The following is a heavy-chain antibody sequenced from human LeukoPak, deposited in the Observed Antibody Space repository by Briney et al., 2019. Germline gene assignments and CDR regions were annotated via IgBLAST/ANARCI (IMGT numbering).Heavy chain of an antibody. CDR1: GFTFSSYW. CDR3: ATRPELGTYAFDI. J-gene: IGHJ3*02. V-gene: IGHV3-30*02. CDR2: IRYDGSNK. D-gene: IGHD7-27*01. Sequence: QPGGSLRLSCAASGFTFSSYWMHWVRQAPGKGLEWVAFIRYDGSNKYYADSVKGRFTISRDNSKNTLYLQMNSLRAEDTAVYYCATRPELGTYAFDIWGQGTMVTVSS.